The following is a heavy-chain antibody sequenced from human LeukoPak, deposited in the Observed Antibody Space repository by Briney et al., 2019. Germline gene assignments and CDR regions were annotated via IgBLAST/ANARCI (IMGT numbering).Heavy chain of an antibody. CDR1: GFTFTSDA. J-gene: IGHJ5*02. CDR3: AKCSTSAYTTGWCNWINP. V-gene: IGHV3-23*01. CDR2: TVSRGTT. Sequence: GGSLRLSCVASGFTFTSDAMNWVRQAPGKGLEWVSSTVSRGTTQYADSVKGRFTVSRDTSKNTLYLQMNSLRADDTAVYYCAKCSTSAYTTGWCNWINPWGQGTLVTVSS. D-gene: IGHD6-19*01.